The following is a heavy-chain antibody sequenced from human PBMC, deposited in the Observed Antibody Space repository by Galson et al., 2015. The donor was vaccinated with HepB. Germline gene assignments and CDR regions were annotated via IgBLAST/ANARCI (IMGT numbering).Heavy chain of an antibody. CDR1: GGSISSYY. Sequence: SETLSLTCTVSGGSISSYYWSWIRQPPGKGLEWIGYIYHSGSTNYNPSLKSRVTISVDTSKNQFSLKLSSVTAADTAVYRCARESGSEYPMAFDIWGQGTMVSVSS. V-gene: IGHV4-59*01. CDR3: ARESGSEYPMAFDI. J-gene: IGHJ3*02. D-gene: IGHD1-26*01. CDR2: IYHSGST.